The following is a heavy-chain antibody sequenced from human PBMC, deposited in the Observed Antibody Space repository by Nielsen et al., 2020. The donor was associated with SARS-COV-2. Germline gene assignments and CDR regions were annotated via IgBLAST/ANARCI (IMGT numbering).Heavy chain of an antibody. D-gene: IGHD3-22*01. CDR2: ISYDGSDK. J-gene: IGHJ4*02. V-gene: IGHV3-30-3*01. CDR3: AKDFGFDSSPYFRNHLDF. CDR1: GFTFSSYG. Sequence: GESLKISCAASGFTFSSYGMHWVRQAPGKGLEWVAVISYDGSDKYYADSVKGRFTISRDNSKNSLYLQMNSLRAEDTAVYYCAKDFGFDSSPYFRNHLDFWGQGTLVTVSS.